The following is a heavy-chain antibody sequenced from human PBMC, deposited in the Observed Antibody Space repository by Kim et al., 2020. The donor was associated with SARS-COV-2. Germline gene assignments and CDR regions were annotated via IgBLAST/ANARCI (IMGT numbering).Heavy chain of an antibody. CDR2: IYYTGSD. J-gene: IGHJ4*02. V-gene: IGHV4-59*01. Sequence: SETLSLICTVSGVSISTFHWSWIRQPPGKPLEWIGYIYYTGSDNYNPSLKSRVTMSLDTATNQFSLKLISVTTADTAVYYCAKWAYTSGWGGFDYWGQGILVTVSS. D-gene: IGHD6-19*01. CDR3: AKWAYTSGWGGFDY. CDR1: GVSISTFH.